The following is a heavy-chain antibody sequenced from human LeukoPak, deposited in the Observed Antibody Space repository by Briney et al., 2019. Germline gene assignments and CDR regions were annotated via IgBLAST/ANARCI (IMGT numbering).Heavy chain of an antibody. J-gene: IGHJ2*01. D-gene: IGHD6-6*01. V-gene: IGHV1-18*01. CDR2: ISAYNGNT. Sequence: ASVKVSCKASGYTFTSYGISWVRQAPGQGLEWTGWISAYNGNTNYAQKLQGRVTMTTDTSTSTAYMELRSLRSDDTAVYYCARDLDSSSSEWYFDLWGRGTLVTVSS. CDR3: ARDLDSSSSEWYFDL. CDR1: GYTFTSYG.